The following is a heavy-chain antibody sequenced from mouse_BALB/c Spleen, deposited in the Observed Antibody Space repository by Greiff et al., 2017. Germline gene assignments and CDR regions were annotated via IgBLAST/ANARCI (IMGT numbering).Heavy chain of an antibody. CDR2: INPGSGGT. CDR1: GYAFTNYL. D-gene: IGHD1-1*01. CDR3: ARGGYGPPAY. J-gene: IGHJ3*01. V-gene: IGHV1-54*03. Sequence: VQRVESGAELVRPGTSVKVSCKASGYAFTNYLIEWVKQRPGQGLEWIGVINPGSGGTNYNEKFKGKATLTADKSSSTAYMQLSSLTSDDSAVYFCARGGYGPPAYWGQGTLVTVSA.